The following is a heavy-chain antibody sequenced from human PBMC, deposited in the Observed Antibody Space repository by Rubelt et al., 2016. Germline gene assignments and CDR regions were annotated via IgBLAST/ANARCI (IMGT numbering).Heavy chain of an antibody. V-gene: IGHV4-34*02. D-gene: IGHD3-10*01. Sequence: QVQLQQWGAGLLKPSETLSLTCAVYGGSFSGYYWSWIRQTPGKGLDWIGEINHSGSTSYNPSLQRRVTISVDTSKNQFSPKLNPGTAADTAIYFWARGTYDSGSYYPLNYWGQGTLVTVSP. CDR2: INHSGST. CDR3: ARGTYDSGSYYPLNY. CDR1: GGSFSGYY. J-gene: IGHJ4*02.